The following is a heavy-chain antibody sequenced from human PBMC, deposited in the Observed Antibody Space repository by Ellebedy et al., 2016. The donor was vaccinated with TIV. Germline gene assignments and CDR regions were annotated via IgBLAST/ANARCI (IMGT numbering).Heavy chain of an antibody. CDR2: ITGSSSYM. Sequence: PGGSLRPSCAGAGFTFSNYSMNWVRKAPGKGLEWVASITGSSSYMFYSDSVKGRFTISRDNAKNSLYLQMNSLTAGDPAVYYCSRDIAAVMYWGQGTLVTVSS. CDR3: SRDIAAVMY. V-gene: IGHV3-21*01. CDR1: GFTFSNYS. J-gene: IGHJ4*02. D-gene: IGHD6-13*01.